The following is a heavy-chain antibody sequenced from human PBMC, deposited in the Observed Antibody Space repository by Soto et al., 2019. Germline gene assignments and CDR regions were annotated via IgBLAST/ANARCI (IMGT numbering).Heavy chain of an antibody. Sequence: QVQLVQSGAEVKKPGSSVKVSCKASGGTFSSYAISWVRQAPGQGLEWMGGIIPIFGTANYAQKFQGRVTITADESTSTAYLELSSLRSEDTAVYYCASGGHCSGGSCYWYFDLWGRGTLVTVSS. V-gene: IGHV1-69*01. CDR1: GGTFSSYA. CDR3: ASGGHCSGGSCYWYFDL. J-gene: IGHJ2*01. CDR2: IIPIFGTA. D-gene: IGHD2-15*01.